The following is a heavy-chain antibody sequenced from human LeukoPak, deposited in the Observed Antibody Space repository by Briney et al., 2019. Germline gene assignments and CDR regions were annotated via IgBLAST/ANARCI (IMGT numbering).Heavy chain of an antibody. V-gene: IGHV3-74*01. J-gene: IGHJ4*02. CDR2: INGDGSST. D-gene: IGHD6-13*01. CDR3: VRGAYSSSWLNFDY. Sequence: GGSLRLSCVASGFTLSSYYMHWVRQVPGKGLVWVSCINGDGSSTKYADSVKGRFTISRDNAKNTLYLQMNSLRAEDTAVYYCVRGAYSSSWLNFDYWGQGTLVTVSS. CDR1: GFTLSSYY.